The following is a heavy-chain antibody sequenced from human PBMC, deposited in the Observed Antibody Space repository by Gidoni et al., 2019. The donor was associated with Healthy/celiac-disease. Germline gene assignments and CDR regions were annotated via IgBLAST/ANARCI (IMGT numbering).Heavy chain of an antibody. CDR3: AKIRSYGGNSYDAFDI. CDR2: ISGSGGST. CDR1: GFTFSSYA. D-gene: IGHD2-15*01. V-gene: IGHV3-23*04. J-gene: IGHJ3*02. Sequence: EVQLVESGGGLVQPGGSLRLSCAASGFTFSSYAMSWVRQAPGKGLEWVSAISGSGGSTYYADSVKGRFTISRDNSKNTLYLQMNSLRAEDTAVYYCAKIRSYGGNSYDAFDIWGQGTMVTVSS.